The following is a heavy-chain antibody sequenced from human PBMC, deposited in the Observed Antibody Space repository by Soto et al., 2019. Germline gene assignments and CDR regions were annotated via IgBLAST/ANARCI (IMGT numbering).Heavy chain of an antibody. CDR2: IYYSGGT. CDR3: ARKDSGYADYMDV. Sequence: QVQLQESGPGLVKPSQTLSLTCTVSGGSISRGGYYWSWIRQHPGKGLEWIGYIYYSGGTYYNPSLKSRVTISVDTSENQLSLRLSSVTAEDTAVYYCARKDSGYADYMDVWGKGPTVTASS. D-gene: IGHD5-12*01. J-gene: IGHJ6*03. CDR1: GGSISRGGYY. V-gene: IGHV4-31*03.